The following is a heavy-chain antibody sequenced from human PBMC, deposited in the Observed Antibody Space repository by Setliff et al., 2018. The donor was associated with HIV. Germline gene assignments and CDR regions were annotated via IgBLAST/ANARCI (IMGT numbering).Heavy chain of an antibody. CDR3: LRGGGGSWLGIHYYYYMDV. J-gene: IGHJ6*03. CDR1: GASISGSDYY. CDR2: IYYSGSA. Sequence: PSETLSLTCSVFGASISGSDYYWGWIRQLPEKGLEWIGSIYYSGSAYHNPSLKSRVAMSVDTAKKQFSLKLTSLTGADTAVYYCLRGGGGSWLGIHYYYYMDVWGKGITVTVSS. D-gene: IGHD2-15*01. V-gene: IGHV4-39*01.